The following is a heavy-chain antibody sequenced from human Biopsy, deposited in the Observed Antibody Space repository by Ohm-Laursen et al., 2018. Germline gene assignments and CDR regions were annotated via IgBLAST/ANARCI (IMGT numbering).Heavy chain of an antibody. Sequence: SLRLSCTASGFTFSDYAMPWVRQAPGKGLEWVSYISSSGATIEYADSVKGRFTISRNNAKNSMYLRMNRHRAEDTAVYYCAKARKECVVGPAAIFDFWGQGTLVTASS. CDR3: AKARKECVVGPAAIFDF. J-gene: IGHJ4*02. D-gene: IGHD2-2*01. V-gene: IGHV3-11*01. CDR2: ISSSGATI. CDR1: GFTFSDYA.